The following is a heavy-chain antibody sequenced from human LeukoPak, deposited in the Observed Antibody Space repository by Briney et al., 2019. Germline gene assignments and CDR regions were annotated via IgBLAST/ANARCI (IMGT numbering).Heavy chain of an antibody. J-gene: IGHJ6*04. CDR2: IYHSGST. CDR3: ARESGGFFRYYYYGMDV. V-gene: IGHV4-4*02. Sequence: SETLSLTCAVSGGCISSRNWWSWVRQPPGKGLEWIGEIYHSGSTNYNPSLKSRVTISVDKSKNQFSLKLSSVTAADTAVYYCARESGGFFRYYYYGMDVWGKGTTVTVSS. D-gene: IGHD3-3*01. CDR1: GGCISSRNW.